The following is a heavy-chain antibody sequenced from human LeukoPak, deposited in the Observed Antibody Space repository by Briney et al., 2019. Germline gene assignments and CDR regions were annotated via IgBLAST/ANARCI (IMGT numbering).Heavy chain of an antibody. J-gene: IGHJ4*02. CDR1: GFTFSSYA. CDR3: AKEGNIVASNHPRDYFDY. CDR2: ISYDGSNK. Sequence: RPGGSLRLSCAASGFTFSSYAMHWVRQAPGKGLEWVAVISYDGSNKYYADSVKGRFTISRDNSKNTLYLQMNSLRAEDTAVYYCAKEGNIVASNHPRDYFDYWGQGTLVTVSS. V-gene: IGHV3-30-3*01. D-gene: IGHD5-12*01.